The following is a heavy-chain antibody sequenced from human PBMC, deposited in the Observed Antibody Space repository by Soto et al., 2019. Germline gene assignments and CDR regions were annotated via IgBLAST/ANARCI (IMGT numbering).Heavy chain of an antibody. J-gene: IGHJ2*01. CDR1: GFTFSNFV. CDR3: DKRHGEGYFDL. CDR2: IGGTSGST. D-gene: IGHD3-10*01. Sequence: TGCALRLSCAASGFTFSNFVMSWVRRAPGKGLEWVSAIGGTSGSTYYADSVKGRFTISRDNSKNTLSLQMSSLRAEDTAIYYCDKRHGEGYFDLWGRGTLVTGSS. V-gene: IGHV3-23*01.